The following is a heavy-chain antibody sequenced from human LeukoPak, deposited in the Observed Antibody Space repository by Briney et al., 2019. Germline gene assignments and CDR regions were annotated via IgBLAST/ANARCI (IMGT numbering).Heavy chain of an antibody. CDR3: ARGRDGYSN. J-gene: IGHJ4*02. D-gene: IGHD5-24*01. Sequence: SETLSLTCTVSGASITTYYWSWIRQPPGKGLEWIGYIYYSGSTDSNPSLKSRVTISLDTSKSQFSLKLNSVTAADTAVYYCARGRDGYSNWGQGTLVTVSS. CDR2: IYYSGST. CDR1: GASITTYY. V-gene: IGHV4-59*01.